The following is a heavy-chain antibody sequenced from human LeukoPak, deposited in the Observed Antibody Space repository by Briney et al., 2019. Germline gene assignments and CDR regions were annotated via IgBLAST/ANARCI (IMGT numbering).Heavy chain of an antibody. J-gene: IGHJ4*02. CDR3: ARQMNRWYTIFDY. CDR2: ISGSGGST. V-gene: IGHV3-23*01. D-gene: IGHD6-13*01. Sequence: GGSLRLSCAASGFTFSSYAMSWVRQAPGKGPEWVSAISGSGGSTYYADSVKGRFTISRDNSKNTLYLQMNSLRAEDTAVYYCARQMNRWYTIFDYWGQGTLVTVSS. CDR1: GFTFSSYA.